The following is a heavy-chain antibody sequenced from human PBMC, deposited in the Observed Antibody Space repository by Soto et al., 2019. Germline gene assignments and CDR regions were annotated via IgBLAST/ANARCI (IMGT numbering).Heavy chain of an antibody. V-gene: IGHV3-23*01. CDR3: AKDVETYCLGAFHI. CDR2: ITNRGDTT. J-gene: IGHJ3*02. D-gene: IGHD3-16*01. Sequence: GGSLRLSCAASGFTFTSFAMSWVRQAPGKGLEWVSCITNRGDTTFYAGSAKGRFTISRDNSGNTLYLQVNSLGAEDTAVYYCAKDVETYCLGAFHIWGQGTMVTVSS. CDR1: GFTFTSFA.